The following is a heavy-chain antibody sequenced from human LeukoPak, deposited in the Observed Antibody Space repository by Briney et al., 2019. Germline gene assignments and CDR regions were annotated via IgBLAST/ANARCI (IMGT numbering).Heavy chain of an antibody. D-gene: IGHD1-14*01. Sequence: AGSLSLTCAASGCTLSSDSLNWIRKPPLKGLDWVSHSSPGSSTIYYAASVKGRFTMSRDNAKNSLYLQMNSLRDEDRVVYYCAISPRNNWHYWGQGPLVIVSS. CDR3: AISPRNNWHY. J-gene: IGHJ4*02. V-gene: IGHV3-48*02. CDR1: GCTLSSDS. CDR2: SSPGSSTI.